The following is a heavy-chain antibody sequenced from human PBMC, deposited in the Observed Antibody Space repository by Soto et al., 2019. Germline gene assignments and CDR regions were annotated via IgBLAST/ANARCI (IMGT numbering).Heavy chain of an antibody. CDR2: ISYTGST. D-gene: IGHD3-3*02. CDR1: GGSLSGSY. Sequence: SETLSLTCTVSGGSLSGSYCSWIRKSPGKSLEWIASISYTGSTTHNPSLKSRVTLSVDTPKNQFSLSLTSVTPADTAAYYCATGGGWLHNSYIRGLYFDYWGQGVLGTVS. CDR3: ATGGGWLHNSYIRGLYFDY. V-gene: IGHV4-59*01. J-gene: IGHJ4*02.